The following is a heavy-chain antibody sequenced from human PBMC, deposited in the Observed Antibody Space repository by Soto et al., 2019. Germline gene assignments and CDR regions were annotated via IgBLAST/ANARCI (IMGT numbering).Heavy chain of an antibody. D-gene: IGHD6-13*01. CDR2: IYYSGST. Sequence: QLQLQESGPGLVKPSETLSLTCTVSGGSISSSSYYWGWIRQPPGKGLEWIGSIYYSGSTYYNPSLKSRVTISVVTSKTQFSLKLSSVTAADTAVYYCAIIAAAGSYYGMDVWGQGTTVTVSS. CDR1: GGSISSSSYY. V-gene: IGHV4-39*01. CDR3: AIIAAAGSYYGMDV. J-gene: IGHJ6*02.